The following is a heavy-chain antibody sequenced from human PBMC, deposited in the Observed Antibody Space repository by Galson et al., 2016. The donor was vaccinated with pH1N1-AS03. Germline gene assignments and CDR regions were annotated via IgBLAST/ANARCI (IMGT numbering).Heavy chain of an antibody. CDR2: INTDSGVT. D-gene: IGHD2-2*01. J-gene: IGHJ6*02. Sequence: SVKVSCKASGYIFTGFYVHWVRQAPGQGLEWMGWINTDSGVTNYAQKFEAWVTMTRDTSVSTAYMELYGLKSDDTAVYYCAGDPRGPCTSATCPTTYYFGMDVWGQGTTVIVSS. CDR3: AGDPRGPCTSATCPTTYYFGMDV. V-gene: IGHV1-2*04. CDR1: GYIFTGFY.